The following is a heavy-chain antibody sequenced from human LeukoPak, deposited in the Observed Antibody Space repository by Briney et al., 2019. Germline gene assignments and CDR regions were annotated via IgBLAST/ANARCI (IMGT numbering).Heavy chain of an antibody. CDR1: GFAFSDYS. CDR2: ISSSSSYI. Sequence: GGSLRLSCAASGFAFSDYSMNWVRQAPGKGLEWVSSISSSSSYIYYADSVKGRFTISRDNAKNSLYLQMNSLRAEDTAVYYCAREELDAFDIWGQGTMVTVSS. D-gene: IGHD1-7*01. V-gene: IGHV3-21*01. CDR3: AREELDAFDI. J-gene: IGHJ3*02.